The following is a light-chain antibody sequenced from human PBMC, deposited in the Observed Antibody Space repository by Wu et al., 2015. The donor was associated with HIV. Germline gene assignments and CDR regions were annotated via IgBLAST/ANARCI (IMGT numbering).Light chain of an antibody. CDR1: QSFRSIY. V-gene: IGKV3-20*01. CDR3: QQYGSSSYT. CDR2: GTS. J-gene: IGKJ2*01. Sequence: DIVLTQSPGTLSLSPGERATLSCRASQSFRSIYLAWYQQKPGQAPRLLIYGTSNRATGIPDRFSGSGSGADFTLTISRLEPEDFAVYYCQQYGSSSYTFGQGTKLEIK.